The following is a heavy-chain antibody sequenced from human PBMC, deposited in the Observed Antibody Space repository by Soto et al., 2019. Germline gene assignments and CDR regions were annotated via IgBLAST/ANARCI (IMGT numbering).Heavy chain of an antibody. CDR1: GFTFNIYA. CDR2: ISGSGGST. D-gene: IGHD3-16*01. CDR3: ARAQRGVLNWFDP. V-gene: IGHV3-23*01. J-gene: IGHJ5*02. Sequence: EVQLLESGGGLVQPGGSLRLSCAASGFTFNIYAMTWVRQAPGKGLEWVSAISGSGGSTYYADSVKGRFTVSRDNSKNTLNLQMNSLRAGDTAVYYCARAQRGVLNWFDPWGQGTLVTVPS.